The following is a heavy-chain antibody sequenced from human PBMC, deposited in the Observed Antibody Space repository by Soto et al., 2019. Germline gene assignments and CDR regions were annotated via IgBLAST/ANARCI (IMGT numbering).Heavy chain of an antibody. V-gene: IGHV1-69*13. J-gene: IGHJ5*02. Sequence: SVKVSCKAAGGTFSSYAISWVRQAPGQGLEWMGGIIPIFGTANYAQKFQGRVTITADESTSTAYMELSSLRSEDTAVYYCERVRDCISTSCYDWFDPWGLG. CDR1: GGTFSSYA. CDR3: ERVRDCISTSCYDWFDP. CDR2: IIPIFGTA. D-gene: IGHD2-2*01.